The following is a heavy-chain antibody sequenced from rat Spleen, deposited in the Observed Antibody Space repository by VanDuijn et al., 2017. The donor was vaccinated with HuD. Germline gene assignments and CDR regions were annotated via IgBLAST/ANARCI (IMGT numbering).Heavy chain of an antibody. CDR2: ITNTGGST. D-gene: IGHD4-3*01. CDR3: TRRIRGTGDFDY. CDR1: GFTFNNYW. Sequence: EVQLVESGGGLVQPGRSLKLSCVASGFTFNNYWMTWIRQAPGKGLEWVASITNTGGSTYYPDSVKGRFTISRDNAKSTLYLQMNSLRSEDTATYYCTRRIRGTGDFDYWGQGVMVTVSS. V-gene: IGHV5-31*01. J-gene: IGHJ2*01.